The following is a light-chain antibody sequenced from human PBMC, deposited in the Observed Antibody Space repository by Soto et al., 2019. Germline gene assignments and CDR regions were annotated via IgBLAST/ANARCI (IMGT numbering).Light chain of an antibody. CDR2: GAS. V-gene: IGKV3-15*01. Sequence: EIVMTQSPATLSVSPGEGVTLSCRASQNINANLAWYQQRPGQAPRLLIYGASGRATGTPARFSGSGSGTEFTLTISSLQSEDFGVYFWQQYTDWPRTFGLGTEVETK. CDR1: QNINAN. CDR3: QQYTDWPRT. J-gene: IGKJ1*01.